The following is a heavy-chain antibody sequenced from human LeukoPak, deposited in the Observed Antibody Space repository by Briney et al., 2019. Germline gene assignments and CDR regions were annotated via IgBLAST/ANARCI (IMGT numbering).Heavy chain of an antibody. CDR3: AKDYEAYYDYVWGRGYFDY. Sequence: GGSLRLSCAASGFTFSIYAMTWVRQAPGKGLEWVSGISGSGGSTYYTDSVKGRFTISRDNSKNTLYLQMNSLRAEDTAVYYCAKDYEAYYDYVWGRGYFDYWGQGTLVTVSS. CDR2: ISGSGGST. J-gene: IGHJ4*02. V-gene: IGHV3-23*01. CDR1: GFTFSIYA. D-gene: IGHD3-16*01.